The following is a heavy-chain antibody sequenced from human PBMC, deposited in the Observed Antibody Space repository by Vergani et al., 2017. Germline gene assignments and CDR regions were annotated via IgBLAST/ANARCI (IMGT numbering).Heavy chain of an antibody. D-gene: IGHD6-13*01. Sequence: EVQLLEPGGGLVQPGGSLSLSCAASGFPFSSYAMSWVRQAQGKGLEWGSAISGSGGSKYYADSVKGRLTISRDNSKNTLYLQMNSLSAEDAAVYYCSKVTSIWFSAYDYWGQGILVTVSS. CDR1: GFPFSSYA. V-gene: IGHV3-23*01. CDR2: ISGSGGSK. CDR3: SKVTSIWFSAYDY. J-gene: IGHJ4*02.